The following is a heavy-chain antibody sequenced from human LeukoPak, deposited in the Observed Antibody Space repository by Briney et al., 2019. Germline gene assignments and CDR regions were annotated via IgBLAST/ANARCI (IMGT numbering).Heavy chain of an antibody. CDR1: GYTLTELS. CDR2: FDPEDGET. J-gene: IGHJ5*02. CDR3: TYYYDSSGYGGGNWFDP. Sequence: ASVKVSCKVSGYTLTELSMHWVRQAPGKGLEWMGGFDPEDGETIYAQKFQGRVTMTEDTSTDTAYMELSSLRSEDTAVYYCTYYYDSSGYGGGNWFDPWGQETLVTVSS. D-gene: IGHD3-22*01. V-gene: IGHV1-24*01.